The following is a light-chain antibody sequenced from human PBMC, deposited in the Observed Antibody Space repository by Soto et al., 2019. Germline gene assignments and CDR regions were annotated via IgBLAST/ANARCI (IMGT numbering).Light chain of an antibody. V-gene: IGLV2-14*01. CDR2: DVS. CDR1: SSEVGGYNY. J-gene: IGLJ1*01. Sequence: QSALTQPASVSGSPGQSITISCTGTSSEVGGYNYVSWYQQHPGKAPKLMIFDVSYRPSGVSNRFSGSKSGNTASLTISGLQAEDEADYYCSSYTSISTLVFGTGTKLTVL. CDR3: SSYTSISTLV.